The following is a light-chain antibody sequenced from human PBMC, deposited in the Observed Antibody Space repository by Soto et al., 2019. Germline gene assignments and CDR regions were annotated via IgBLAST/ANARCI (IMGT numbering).Light chain of an antibody. Sequence: EIVLTQSPATLSLSPGERATVSCRASQSVSIYLAWYQQKPGQAPRLLIYDASNRATGIPARFSGSGSGADFTLTIISLEPEDVAVYYCQQRISWPPTFGQGTRLEIK. CDR2: DAS. J-gene: IGKJ5*01. V-gene: IGKV3-11*01. CDR3: QQRISWPPT. CDR1: QSVSIY.